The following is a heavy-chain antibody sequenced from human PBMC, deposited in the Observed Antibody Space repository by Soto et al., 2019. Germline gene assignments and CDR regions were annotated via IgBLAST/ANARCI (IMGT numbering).Heavy chain of an antibody. CDR2: ISSSSSYI. CDR1: GFTFSSYS. D-gene: IGHD2-21*02. J-gene: IGHJ4*02. V-gene: IGHV3-21*01. CDR3: ARARTYCGGDCYSDY. Sequence: GGSLRLSCAASGFTFSSYSMNWVRQAPGKGLEWVSSISSSSSYIYYADSVKGRFTISRDNAKNSLYLQMNSLRAEDTAVYYCARARTYCGGDCYSDYWGQGTLVTVSS.